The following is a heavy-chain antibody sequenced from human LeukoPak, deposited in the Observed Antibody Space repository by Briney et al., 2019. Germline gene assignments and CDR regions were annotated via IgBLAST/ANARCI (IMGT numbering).Heavy chain of an antibody. CDR1: GYTFTGYY. Sequence: ASVKDSCKASGYTFTGYYMHWVRQAPGQGLEWMGWINPNSGGTNYAQKFQGRVTMTRDTSISTAYMELSRLRSDDTAVYYCASVYGDYYYYYGMDVWGQGTTVTVSS. J-gene: IGHJ6*02. CDR3: ASVYGDYYYYYGMDV. V-gene: IGHV1-2*02. CDR2: INPNSGGT. D-gene: IGHD4-17*01.